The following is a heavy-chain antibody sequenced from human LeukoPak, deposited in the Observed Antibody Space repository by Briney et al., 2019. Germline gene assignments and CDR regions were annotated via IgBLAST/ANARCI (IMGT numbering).Heavy chain of an antibody. V-gene: IGHV4-39*01. CDR1: GGSISSSSYY. D-gene: IGHD3-9*01. Sequence: SETLSLTCTVSGGSISSSSYYWGWIRQPPGKGLEWIGSIYYSGSTYYNPSLKSRVTISVDTSKNQFSLKLSSVTAADTAVYYCAREGYYDILTDPFDYWGQGTLVTVSS. J-gene: IGHJ4*02. CDR2: IYYSGST. CDR3: AREGYYDILTDPFDY.